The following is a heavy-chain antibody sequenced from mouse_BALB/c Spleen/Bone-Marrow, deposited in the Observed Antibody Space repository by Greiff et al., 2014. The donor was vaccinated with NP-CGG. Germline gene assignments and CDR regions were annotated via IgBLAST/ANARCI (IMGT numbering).Heavy chain of an antibody. Sequence: QVQLKEAGGELGKTGGSVKLSCKASGYPFTEYIIHWVKQRAGQGLEWIGWFYPGSGSIKYNEKFKDKATLTADKSSSTVYMELSRLTSEDSAVYFCARHEDRLRAWFAYWGQGTLVTVSA. CDR1: GYPFTEYI. CDR2: FYPGSGSI. V-gene: IGHV1-62-2*01. D-gene: IGHD3-2*02. J-gene: IGHJ3*01. CDR3: ARHEDRLRAWFAY.